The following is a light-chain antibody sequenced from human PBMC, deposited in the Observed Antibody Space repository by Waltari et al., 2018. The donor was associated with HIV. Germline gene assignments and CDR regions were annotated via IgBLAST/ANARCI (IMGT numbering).Light chain of an antibody. Sequence: QSALTQPRSMSGSPGQSVTISCTGTSSDVGGYNYVSWYQQHPAKAPKLMIFDVNKRPYGVPDRFSGSKSGNTASLTISGLQAEDEADYYCCSYADKYTWVFGGGTKLTVL. J-gene: IGLJ3*02. CDR1: SSDVGGYNY. V-gene: IGLV2-11*01. CDR2: DVN. CDR3: CSYADKYTWV.